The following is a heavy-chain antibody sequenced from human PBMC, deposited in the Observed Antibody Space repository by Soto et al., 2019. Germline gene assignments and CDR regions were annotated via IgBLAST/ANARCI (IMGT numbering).Heavy chain of an antibody. CDR1: GVTFSSYT. J-gene: IGHJ6*02. V-gene: IGHV1-69*02. CDR3: ARGAGYYPNYYYYGMDV. Sequence: PVKVSCKASGVTFSSYTISWARQAPGQGLEWMGRIIPILGIANYAQKFQGRVTITADKSTSTAYMELSSLRSEDTAVYYCARGAGYYPNYYYYGMDVWGQGTTVTVSS. D-gene: IGHD3-22*01. CDR2: IIPILGIA.